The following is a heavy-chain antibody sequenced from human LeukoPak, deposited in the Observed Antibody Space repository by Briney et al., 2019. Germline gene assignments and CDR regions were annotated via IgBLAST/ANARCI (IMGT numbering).Heavy chain of an antibody. Sequence: GGSLRLSCAASGFTFSDYYMSWIRQAPGKGLEWVSYISSSGSTIYYADSVKGRFTISRDNANNSLYLQMNSLRAEDTAVYYCARVGSGSYAPDYFDYWGQGTLVTVSS. CDR2: ISSSGSTI. J-gene: IGHJ4*02. D-gene: IGHD1-26*01. CDR1: GFTFSDYY. CDR3: ARVGSGSYAPDYFDY. V-gene: IGHV3-11*01.